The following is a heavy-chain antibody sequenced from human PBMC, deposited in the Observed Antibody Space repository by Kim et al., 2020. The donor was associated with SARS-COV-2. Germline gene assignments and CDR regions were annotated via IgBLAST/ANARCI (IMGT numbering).Heavy chain of an antibody. Sequence: GGSLRLSCAASGFTFSSYEMNWVRQAPGKGLEWVSYISSSGSTIYYADSVKGRFTISRDNAKNSLYLQMNSLRAEDTAVYYCARDRGYGEIENGSYYDYGMDVWGQGTTVTVSS. CDR1: GFTFSSYE. CDR3: ARDRGYGEIENGSYYDYGMDV. CDR2: ISSSGSTI. D-gene: IGHD3-10*01. V-gene: IGHV3-48*03. J-gene: IGHJ6*02.